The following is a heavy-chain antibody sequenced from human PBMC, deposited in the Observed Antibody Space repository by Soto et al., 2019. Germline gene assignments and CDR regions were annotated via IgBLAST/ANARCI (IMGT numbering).Heavy chain of an antibody. V-gene: IGHV1-69*13. D-gene: IGHD3-22*01. J-gene: IGHJ6*02. Sequence: SVKVFCKASGGTFSSYAISWVRQAPGQGLEWMGGIIPIFGTANYAQKFQGRVTITADESTSTAYMELSSLRSEDTAVYYCARDYYDSSGYYPADTYYYYGMDVWGQGTTVTVSS. CDR2: IIPIFGTA. CDR3: ARDYYDSSGYYPADTYYYYGMDV. CDR1: GGTFSSYA.